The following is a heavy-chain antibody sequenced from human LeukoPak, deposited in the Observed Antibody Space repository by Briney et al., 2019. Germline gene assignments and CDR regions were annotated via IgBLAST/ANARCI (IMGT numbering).Heavy chain of an antibody. CDR2: INEDGSIT. Sequence: GGSLRLSCAASGLTFSNYWMDWVRQVPGEGLVWVSRINEDGSITNYADSVKGRFSISRDNAKNTLYLQMNSLRAEDTAVYYCGRDLGGRSGYWGQGTLVTVSS. CDR3: GRDLGGRSGY. D-gene: IGHD1-26*01. CDR1: GLTFSNYW. J-gene: IGHJ4*02. V-gene: IGHV3-74*01.